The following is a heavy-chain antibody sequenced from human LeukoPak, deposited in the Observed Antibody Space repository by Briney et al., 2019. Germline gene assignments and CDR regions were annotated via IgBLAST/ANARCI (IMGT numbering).Heavy chain of an antibody. Sequence: SETLSLTCTVSGGSISSDYWSWIRQPPGKGLEWVGFIYYSGSTNYNPSLKSRVTISVETSKDQFSLKLNSVTAADTAVYYCARLYRATDAFDIWGQGTMVTVSS. D-gene: IGHD1-26*01. J-gene: IGHJ3*02. CDR3: ARLYRATDAFDI. CDR2: IYYSGST. V-gene: IGHV4-59*08. CDR1: GGSISSDY.